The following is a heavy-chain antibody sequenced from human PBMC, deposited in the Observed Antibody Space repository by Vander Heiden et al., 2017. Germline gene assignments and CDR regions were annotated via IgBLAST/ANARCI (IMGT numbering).Heavy chain of an antibody. Sequence: QVQLQDSGPGLVKPPETLSLTCTVSAGSTSRYSWSWIRQPPGKGLEWIGYIYFSGTTNYNPSLKSRVTISVDTSKNQFSLKLSSVTAADTAVYYCARHESDSSGYYHHFDYWGQGTLVTVSS. J-gene: IGHJ4*02. CDR1: AGSTSRYS. V-gene: IGHV4-59*08. CDR2: IYFSGTT. CDR3: ARHESDSSGYYHHFDY. D-gene: IGHD3-22*01.